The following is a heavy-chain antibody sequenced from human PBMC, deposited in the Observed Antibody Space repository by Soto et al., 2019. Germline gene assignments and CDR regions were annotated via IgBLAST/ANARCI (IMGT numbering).Heavy chain of an antibody. V-gene: IGHV3-74*01. CDR3: ARGYRYFDY. CDR2: INSDGSSR. Sequence: EVQLEESGGGLVQPGGSLRLSCAASGITFSTYWMHWVRQAPGKELVWVSGINSDGSSRAYADSVKGRITISRDNAKNTLYLQMNSLRVEDTAVYYCARGYRYFDYWGQGALVTVSS. D-gene: IGHD3-16*02. CDR1: GITFSTYW. J-gene: IGHJ4*03.